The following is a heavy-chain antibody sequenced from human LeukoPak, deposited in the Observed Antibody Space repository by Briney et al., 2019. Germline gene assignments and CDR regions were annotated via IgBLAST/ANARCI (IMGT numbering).Heavy chain of an antibody. CDR3: ARAPPRYGSGSFHFDF. V-gene: IGHV3-23*01. Sequence: GGSLRLSCAASGFTFSSYGMSWVRQAPGKGLEWVSAISGSGGSTYYADSVKGRFTISRDNSKNTLYLQMNSLRAEDTAVYYCARAPPRYGSGSFHFDFWGQGTLVTVSS. J-gene: IGHJ4*02. D-gene: IGHD3-10*01. CDR1: GFTFSSYG. CDR2: ISGSGGST.